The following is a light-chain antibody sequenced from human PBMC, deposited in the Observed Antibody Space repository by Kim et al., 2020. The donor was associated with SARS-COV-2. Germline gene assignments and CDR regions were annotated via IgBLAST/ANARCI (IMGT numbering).Light chain of an antibody. CDR2: WAS. CDR3: QQYYSIAT. CDR1: QTVLCSFNNKNY. V-gene: IGKV4-1*01. J-gene: IGKJ1*01. Sequence: RATINCGSIQTVLCSFNNKNYLAWYQQKQGPPPQLLIYWASTRESGVPDRFSGSGSGTDFTLTISRLQAEDVAVYYCQQYYSIATFGQGTKVDIK.